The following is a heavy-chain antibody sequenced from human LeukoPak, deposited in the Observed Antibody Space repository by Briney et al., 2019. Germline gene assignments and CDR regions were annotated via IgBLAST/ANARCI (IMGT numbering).Heavy chain of an antibody. CDR3: AKSDCGGDCHLLDY. D-gene: IGHD2-21*02. Sequence: PGGSLRLSCAASGFTFSISWMHWVRQAPGKGLVWVSCINSDGSSTSYADSAKGRFTISRDNSKNTLYLQMNSLRAEDTAVYYCAKSDCGGDCHLLDYWGQGTLVTVSS. CDR1: GFTFSISW. V-gene: IGHV3-74*01. J-gene: IGHJ4*02. CDR2: INSDGSST.